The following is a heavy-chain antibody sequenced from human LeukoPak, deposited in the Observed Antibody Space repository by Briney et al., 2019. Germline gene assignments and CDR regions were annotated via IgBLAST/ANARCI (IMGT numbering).Heavy chain of an antibody. V-gene: IGHV1-69-2*01. J-gene: IGHJ4*01. CDR3: ATLELERRSDIDY. CDR1: GYTFTDYY. CDR2: VDPEDGET. D-gene: IGHD1-1*01. Sequence: ATVKISCKVSGYTFTDYYMHWVQQAPGKGLEWMGLVDPEDGETIYAEKFQGRVTITADTSTDTAYTELSSLRSEDTAVYYCATLELERRSDIDYWGQGTLVTVSS.